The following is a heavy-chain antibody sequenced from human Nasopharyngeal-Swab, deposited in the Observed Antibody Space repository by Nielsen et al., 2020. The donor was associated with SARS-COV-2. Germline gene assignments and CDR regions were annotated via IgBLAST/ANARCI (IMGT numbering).Heavy chain of an antibody. D-gene: IGHD4-11*01. Sequence: KVSCKGSGYSFTNYWIAWVRQMPGKGLEWTGIIYPGDSDTRYSPSFQGQVTISADKSISTAYLQWSSLKASDTAMYYCARRHEYSEALDYWGQGTLVTVSS. CDR3: ARRHEYSEALDY. CDR1: GYSFTNYW. V-gene: IGHV5-51*01. J-gene: IGHJ4*02. CDR2: IYPGDSDT.